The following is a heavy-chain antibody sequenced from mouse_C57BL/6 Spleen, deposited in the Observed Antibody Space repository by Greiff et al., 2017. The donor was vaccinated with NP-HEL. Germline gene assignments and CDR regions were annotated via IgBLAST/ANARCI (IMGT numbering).Heavy chain of an antibody. J-gene: IGHJ4*01. Sequence: GGLVQPKGSLKLSCAASGFSFNTYAMNWVRQAPGKGLEWVARIRSKSNNYATYYADSVKDRFTISRDDSESMLYLQMNNLKTEDTAMYYCVRVYSNPYAMDYWGQGTSVTVSS. CDR3: VRVYSNPYAMDY. D-gene: IGHD2-5*01. CDR2: IRSKSNNYAT. CDR1: GFSFNTYA. V-gene: IGHV10-1*01.